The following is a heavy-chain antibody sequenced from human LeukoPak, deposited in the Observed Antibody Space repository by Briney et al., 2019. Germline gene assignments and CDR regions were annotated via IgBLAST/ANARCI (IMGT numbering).Heavy chain of an antibody. V-gene: IGHV1-2*02. CDR1: GYTFTAYY. D-gene: IGHD4-17*01. CDR3: ARVPYTYGDEYYYYMDV. J-gene: IGHJ6*03. Sequence: GASVKVSCKASGYTFTAYYMHWVRQAPGQGPEWMGWINPNSGGTNYARKFQGRVTMTRDTSISTAYMELSSLRSDDTAVYYCARVPYTYGDEYYYYMDVWGKGTTVTISS. CDR2: INPNSGGT.